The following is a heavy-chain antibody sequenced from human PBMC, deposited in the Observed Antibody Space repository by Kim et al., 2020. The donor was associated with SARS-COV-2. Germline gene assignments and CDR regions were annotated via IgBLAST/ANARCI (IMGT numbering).Heavy chain of an antibody. CDR2: INHSGST. CDR1: GGSFSGYY. J-gene: IGHJ4*02. V-gene: IGHV4-34*01. Sequence: SETLSLTCAVYGGSFSGYYWSWIRQPPGKGLEWIGEINHSGSTNYNPSLKSRVTISVDTSKNQFSLKLSSVTAADTAVYYCARGPLRVGATRALVYWGQGTLVTVSS. CDR3: ARGPLRVGATRALVY. D-gene: IGHD1-26*01.